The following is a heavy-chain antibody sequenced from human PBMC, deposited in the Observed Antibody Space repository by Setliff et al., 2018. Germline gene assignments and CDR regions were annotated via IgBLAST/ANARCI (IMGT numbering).Heavy chain of an antibody. CDR1: GFTFDSYA. Sequence: LRLSCAASGFTFDSYAMTWVRQAPGKGLEWVSYISSRSTYIGYADSVKGRFTISRDNAKKSLYLQMNSLRAEDTAIYYCAKVYRPQFSPGFDYWGQGALVTVSS. V-gene: IGHV3-21*01. CDR2: ISSRSTYI. D-gene: IGHD6-6*01. CDR3: AKVYRPQFSPGFDY. J-gene: IGHJ4*02.